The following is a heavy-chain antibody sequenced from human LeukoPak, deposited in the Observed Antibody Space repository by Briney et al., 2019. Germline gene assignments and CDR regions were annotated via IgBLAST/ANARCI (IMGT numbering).Heavy chain of an antibody. D-gene: IGHD6-13*01. CDR3: ARDLRVTAWYHDVFDI. CDR1: GYSFTDYY. V-gene: IGHV1-2*02. Sequence: ASVKVSCKASGYSFTDYYIHWVRQAPGQGLEWMGWIDPDSGGTNSAQKFRGRVTMTRDTSISTAYMELIRLASDDTAVYSCARDLRVTAWYHDVFDIWGQGTMVTVSS. J-gene: IGHJ3*02. CDR2: IDPDSGGT.